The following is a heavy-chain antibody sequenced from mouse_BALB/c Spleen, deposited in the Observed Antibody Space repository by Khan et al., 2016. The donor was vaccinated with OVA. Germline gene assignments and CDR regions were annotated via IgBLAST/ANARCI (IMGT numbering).Heavy chain of an antibody. J-gene: IGHJ3*01. CDR2: ISSGGDYT. CDR1: GFTFSSYS. Sequence: EVQLQEAGGDLVKPGGSLKLSCAASGFTFSSYSMSWVRQTPDKRLEWVASISSGGDYTYYPDSVKGRFTISRDNTKNTLYLQMSDLKSEDTAMYYCADRLTGSFAYWGPGTLVTVSA. CDR3: ADRLTGSFAY. V-gene: IGHV5-6*01. D-gene: IGHD4-1*01.